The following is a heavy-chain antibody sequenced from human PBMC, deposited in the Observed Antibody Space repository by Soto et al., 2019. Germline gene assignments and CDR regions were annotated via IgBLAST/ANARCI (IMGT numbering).Heavy chain of an antibody. CDR2: IYYSGST. D-gene: IGHD3-10*01. V-gene: IGHV4-31*03. Sequence: SETLSLTCTVSGGSISSGGYYWSWIRQHPGKGLEWIGYIYYSGSTYYNPSLKSRVTISVDTSKNQFSLKLSSVTAADTAVYYCARERFGELGYYFDDWGQGTLVTVSS. J-gene: IGHJ4*02. CDR1: GGSISSGGYY. CDR3: ARERFGELGYYFDD.